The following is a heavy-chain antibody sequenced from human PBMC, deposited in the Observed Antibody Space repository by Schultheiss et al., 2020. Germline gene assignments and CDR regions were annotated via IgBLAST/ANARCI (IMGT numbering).Heavy chain of an antibody. CDR2: IYYSGST. D-gene: IGHD1-26*01. CDR3: AKTESVGAIFDY. J-gene: IGHJ4*02. Sequence: SETLSLTCTVSGGSISSGGYSWSWIRQPPGKGLEWIGYIYYSGSTNYNPSLKSRVTISVDKSKNQFSLKLSSVTAEDTAVYYCAKTESVGAIFDYWGQGTLVTVSS. CDR1: GGSISSGGYS. V-gene: IGHV4-61*05.